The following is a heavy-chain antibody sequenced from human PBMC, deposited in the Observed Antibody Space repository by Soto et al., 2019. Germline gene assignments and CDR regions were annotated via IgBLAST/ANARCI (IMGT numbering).Heavy chain of an antibody. J-gene: IGHJ3*02. Sequence: GSLRLSCVASGFSFSRYWMHWVRQAPGKGLEWVSRIKSDGTSTSYADSVKGRFTISRDNAKNTLYLQMDNPRAEDTAVYYCAREGLDTAGFFDIWGQGTMVTVSS. CDR3: AREGLDTAGFFDI. V-gene: IGHV3-74*01. D-gene: IGHD6-13*01. CDR2: IKSDGTST. CDR1: GFSFSRYW.